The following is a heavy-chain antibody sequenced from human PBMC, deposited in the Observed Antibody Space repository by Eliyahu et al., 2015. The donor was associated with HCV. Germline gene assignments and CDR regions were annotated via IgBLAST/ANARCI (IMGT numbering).Heavy chain of an antibody. CDR3: VRGGGPAAIADAFDI. D-gene: IGHD2-2*01. V-gene: IGHV1-2*06. CDR1: GYTFAYYY. J-gene: IGHJ3*02. CDR2: INPNSGAT. Sequence: QVQLVQSGAEVKKPGASVKVSCKASGYTFAYYYIHWVRQAPGQGPEWMGRINPNSGATNYAQQFQGRVTVTRDTSFSTAYMDLRRLTSDDTAVYYCVRGGGPAAIADAFDIWGQGTMVTVSS.